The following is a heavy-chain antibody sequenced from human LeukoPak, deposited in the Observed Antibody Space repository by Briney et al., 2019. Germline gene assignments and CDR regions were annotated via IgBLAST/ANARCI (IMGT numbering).Heavy chain of an antibody. Sequence: GGSLRLSCAASGFTFSDYNMNWVRQTPGRGLEWVSSISPSGRSISYADSVKGRFTISRDNAKNSLYLQMSSLKASDTAMYYCARQPLSGSFDYWGQGTLVTVSS. CDR3: ARQPLSGSFDY. CDR1: GFTFSDYN. CDR2: ISPSGRSI. V-gene: IGHV3-21*04. J-gene: IGHJ4*02. D-gene: IGHD1-26*01.